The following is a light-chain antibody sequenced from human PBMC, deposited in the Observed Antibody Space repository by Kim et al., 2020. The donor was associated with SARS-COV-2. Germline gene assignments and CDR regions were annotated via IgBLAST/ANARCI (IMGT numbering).Light chain of an antibody. CDR2: GKN. CDR3: NSRDINCNVV. CDR1: SLRSYY. Sequence: SSELTQDPAVSVALGQTVRITCQGDSLRSYYATWYQQKPGQAPIVVIYGKNNRPSGIPDRFSGSSSGNTASLTITGTLAGDEADYYCNSRDINCNVVFGG. V-gene: IGLV3-19*01. J-gene: IGLJ2*01.